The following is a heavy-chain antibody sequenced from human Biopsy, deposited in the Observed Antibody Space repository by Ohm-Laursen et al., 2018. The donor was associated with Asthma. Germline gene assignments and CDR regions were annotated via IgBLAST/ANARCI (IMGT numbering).Heavy chain of an antibody. Sequence: ESSVKVSCKASGYNFISFAIHWVRQAPGQRLEWMGWGNTGNGDTKYSQKFQGRVTITRDTSASTAYMELRSLRSEDTATYYCARTYYDFLTGQVKDVFGVWGQGTMVTVSS. D-gene: IGHD3-9*01. CDR1: GYNFISFA. CDR3: ARTYYDFLTGQVKDVFGV. J-gene: IGHJ3*01. V-gene: IGHV1-3*04. CDR2: GNTGNGDT.